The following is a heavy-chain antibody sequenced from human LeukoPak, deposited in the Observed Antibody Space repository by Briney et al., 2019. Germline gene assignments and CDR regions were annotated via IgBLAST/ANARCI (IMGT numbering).Heavy chain of an antibody. CDR2: IYYSGST. J-gene: IGHJ6*02. D-gene: IGHD3-10*01. CDR1: GGSISGAYY. CDR3: ARGRISMIRGVIVYYYGMDV. Sequence: SETLSLTCSVSGGSISGAYYWSWIRQHPGEGLEWIGYIYYSGSTYYNPSLKSRVIISVDTSKNQFSLKLSSVIAADTAVYYCARGRISMIRGVIVYYYGMDVWGHGTTVTVS. V-gene: IGHV4-31*03.